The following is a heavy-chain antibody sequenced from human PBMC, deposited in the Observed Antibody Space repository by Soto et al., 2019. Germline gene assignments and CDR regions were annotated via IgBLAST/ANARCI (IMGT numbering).Heavy chain of an antibody. CDR2: ISYDGSNK. J-gene: IGHJ4*02. Sequence: GGSLRLSCAASGFTFSSYAMHWVRQAPGKGLEWVAVISYDGSNKYYADSVKGRFTISRDNSKNTLYLQMNSLRAEDTAVYYCAREPYYGSGSTDYWGQGTLVTVSS. V-gene: IGHV3-30-3*01. CDR3: AREPYYGSGSTDY. CDR1: GFTFSSYA. D-gene: IGHD3-10*01.